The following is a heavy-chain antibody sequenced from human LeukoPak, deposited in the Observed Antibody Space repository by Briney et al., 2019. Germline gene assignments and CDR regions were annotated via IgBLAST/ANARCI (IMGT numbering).Heavy chain of an antibody. Sequence: GGSLRLSCAASGFTFSSYSMNWVRQAPGKGLEWVSSISSSSSYIYYADSVKCRFTISRDNAKNSLYLQMNSVRAKDTAVHXXXXXXAXXXXXXXYWGQGTLVTVSS. J-gene: IGHJ4*02. V-gene: IGHV3-21*01. CDR2: ISSSSSYI. CDR3: XXXXAXXXXXXXY. CDR1: GFTFSSYS.